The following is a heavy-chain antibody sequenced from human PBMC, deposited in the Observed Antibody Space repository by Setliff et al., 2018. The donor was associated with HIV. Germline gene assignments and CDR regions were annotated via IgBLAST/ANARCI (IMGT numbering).Heavy chain of an antibody. V-gene: IGHV4-38-2*02. CDR3: AILRGYSYGYFFDY. CDR1: GYSISSGYF. Sequence: PSETLSLTCTVSGYSISSGYFWGLIRQSPGKGLVWIGSIYHSGSTYYNPSLKSRVIISIDTSKNQFSLKLSSVTAADTAVYYCAILRGYSYGYFFDYWGQGMLVTVSS. D-gene: IGHD5-18*01. J-gene: IGHJ4*02. CDR2: IYHSGST.